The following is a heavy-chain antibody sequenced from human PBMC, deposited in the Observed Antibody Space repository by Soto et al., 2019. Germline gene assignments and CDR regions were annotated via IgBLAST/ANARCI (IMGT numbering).Heavy chain of an antibody. CDR2: IIPNFGKA. V-gene: IGHV1-69*06. J-gene: IGHJ6*02. Sequence: QVQLVQSGGEVKKPGSSVKVSCKASGGAFGSYTISWVRRAPGQGLEWMGGIIPNFGKANYAQKFQGRVTNFPDNSTTTAYMELTSLRSEDTAVYYCARDLVLYGLDVWGQGTTVTVSS. CDR1: GGAFGSYT. CDR3: ARDLVLYGLDV. D-gene: IGHD6-13*01.